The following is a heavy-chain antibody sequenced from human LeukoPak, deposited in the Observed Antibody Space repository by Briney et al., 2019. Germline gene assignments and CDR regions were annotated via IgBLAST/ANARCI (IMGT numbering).Heavy chain of an antibody. CDR2: INHSGST. V-gene: IGHV4-34*01. J-gene: IGHJ4*02. Sequence: SETLSLTCAVYGGSFSGYYWSWIRQPPGKGLDWIGEINHSGSTNYNPSLKSRVTMSVDTSKNQFSLKLSSVTAADTAVYYCARLYYGSGSYLTYWGQGTLVTVSS. CDR1: GGSFSGYY. D-gene: IGHD3-10*01. CDR3: ARLYYGSGSYLTY.